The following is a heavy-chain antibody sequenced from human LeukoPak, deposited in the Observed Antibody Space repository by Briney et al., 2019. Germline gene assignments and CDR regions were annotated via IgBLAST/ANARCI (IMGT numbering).Heavy chain of an antibody. D-gene: IGHD6-13*01. V-gene: IGHV1-18*01. CDR3: ARGGLPGYSSSWYGY. J-gene: IGHJ4*02. CDR1: GGTFSNYA. Sequence: ASVKVSCKASGGTFSNYAISWVRQAPGQGLEWMGWISAYNGNTNYAQKLQGRVTMTTDTSTSTAYMELRSLRSDDTAVYYCARGGLPGYSSSWYGYWGQGTLVTVSS. CDR2: ISAYNGNT.